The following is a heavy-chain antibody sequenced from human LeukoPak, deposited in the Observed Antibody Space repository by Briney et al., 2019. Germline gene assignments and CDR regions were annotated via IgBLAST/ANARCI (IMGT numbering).Heavy chain of an antibody. Sequence: EASVKVSCKASGYTFTGYYMHWVRQAPGQGREWMGRINPNSGGTNYAQKFQGRVTMTRDTSISTAYVELSRLRSDDTAVYYCALYSGSYGRYIFDYWGQGTLVTVSS. D-gene: IGHD3-10*01. CDR3: ALYSGSYGRYIFDY. J-gene: IGHJ4*02. CDR2: INPNSGGT. CDR1: GYTFTGYY. V-gene: IGHV1-2*06.